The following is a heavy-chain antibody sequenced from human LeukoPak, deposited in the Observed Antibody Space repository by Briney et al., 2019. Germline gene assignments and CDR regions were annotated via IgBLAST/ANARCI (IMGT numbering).Heavy chain of an antibody. Sequence: SETLSLTCAVYGGSFSGYYWSWIRQPAGKGLEWIGRIYTSGSTNYNPSLKSRVTISVDTSKNQFSLKLSSVTAADTAVYYCAREGDYDILTGYYRTFDIWGQGTMVTVSS. J-gene: IGHJ3*02. CDR2: IYTSGST. CDR3: AREGDYDILTGYYRTFDI. CDR1: GGSFSGYY. V-gene: IGHV4-4*07. D-gene: IGHD3-9*01.